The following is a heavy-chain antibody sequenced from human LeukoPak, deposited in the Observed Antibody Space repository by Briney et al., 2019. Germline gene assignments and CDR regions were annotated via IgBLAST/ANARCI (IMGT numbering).Heavy chain of an antibody. CDR1: GYTFNSFQ. D-gene: IGHD6-13*01. Sequence: ASVKVSCKASGYTFNSFQMHWVRQAPGQGLEGMGIINPSGGGAFYAQKFQGRVTMTRDTSTSTAYMELSSLRSEDTAVYYCARPRTSSWYFFDYWGQGALVTVSS. CDR3: ARPRTSSWYFFDY. V-gene: IGHV1-46*02. J-gene: IGHJ4*02. CDR2: INPSGGGA.